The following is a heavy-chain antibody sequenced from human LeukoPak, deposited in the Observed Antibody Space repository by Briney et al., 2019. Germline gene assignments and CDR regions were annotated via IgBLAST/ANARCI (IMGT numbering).Heavy chain of an antibody. CDR2: ISSSSSYI. J-gene: IGHJ4*02. CDR1: GFTFSGYS. Sequence: GGSLRLSCAASGFTFSGYSMNWVRQAPGKGLEWVSSISSSSSYIYYADSVKGRFTISRDNAKNSLYLQMNSLRAEDTAVYYCARDLYSYGYASGDYWGQGTLVTVSS. V-gene: IGHV3-21*01. CDR3: ARDLYSYGYASGDY. D-gene: IGHD5-18*01.